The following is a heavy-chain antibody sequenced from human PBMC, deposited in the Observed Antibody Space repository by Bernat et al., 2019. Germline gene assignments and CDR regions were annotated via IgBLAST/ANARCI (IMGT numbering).Heavy chain of an antibody. J-gene: IGHJ4*02. CDR2: ISGSGGST. Sequence: EVQLLESGGGLVQPGGSLRLACAASGFTFSSYAMSWVRQAPGKGLEWVSAISGSGGSTYYADSVKGRFTISRDNSKNTLYLQMNSLRAEDTAVYYCAKDAPFDHGDQTNFDYWGQGTLVTVSS. V-gene: IGHV3-23*01. CDR1: GFTFSSYA. CDR3: AKDAPFDHGDQTNFDY. D-gene: IGHD4-17*01.